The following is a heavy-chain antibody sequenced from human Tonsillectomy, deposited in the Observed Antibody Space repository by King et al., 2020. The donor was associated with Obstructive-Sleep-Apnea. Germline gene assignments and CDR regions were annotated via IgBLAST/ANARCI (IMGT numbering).Heavy chain of an antibody. D-gene: IGHD6-19*01. CDR1: GFTFSDYY. V-gene: IGHV3-11*01. J-gene: IGHJ4*02. CDR2: ISSSGNNI. CDR3: ARDFSGYDSGWHYFDY. Sequence: VQLVESGGGLVKPGESLRLSCAPSGFTFSDYYMNWIRQAPGKGLEWVSYISSSGNNIHYADSVKGRFTISRYNAKNSLYLQMNSLRAEDTAVYYCARDFSGYDSGWHYFDYWGQGTLVTVSS.